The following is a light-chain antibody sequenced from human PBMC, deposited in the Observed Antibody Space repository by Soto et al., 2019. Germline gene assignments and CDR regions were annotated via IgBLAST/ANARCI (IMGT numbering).Light chain of an antibody. CDR1: QSVSNN. CDR2: GAS. CDR3: QKYNKWPILT. J-gene: IGKJ4*01. Sequence: ESVSTPSPGTPSLSPGERATLSCRASQSVSNNYLAWYQQKPGQAPRLLIYGASTRATGVPDRFSASGSGTEFTLTISRLQSEDFAIYYCQKYNKWPILTVGGGTPGDIK. V-gene: IGKV3-15*01.